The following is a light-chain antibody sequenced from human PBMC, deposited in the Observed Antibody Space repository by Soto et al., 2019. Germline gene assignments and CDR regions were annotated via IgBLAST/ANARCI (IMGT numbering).Light chain of an antibody. CDR3: QQYNRYSPCT. J-gene: IGKJ1*01. CDR1: QGVXSG. Sequence: IPMTKSPATLSASVGDSFTITCRASQGVXSGLAWDETEPGKAPKVLITDDSSLESGVPSRFRGSGSGTEFTLIINSMQPDDFVTSYCQQYNRYSPCTFGQGTKVEI. CDR2: DDS. V-gene: IGKV1-5*01.